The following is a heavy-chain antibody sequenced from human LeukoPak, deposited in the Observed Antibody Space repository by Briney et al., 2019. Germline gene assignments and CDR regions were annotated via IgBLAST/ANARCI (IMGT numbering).Heavy chain of an antibody. CDR2: INHSGST. Sequence: SETLSLTCAVYGGSFSGYYWSWIRQPPGKGLEWIGEINHSGSTNYNPSLKSRVTISVDTSKNQFSLKLSSVTAADTAVYYCARGVPAAMHYYYYMDVWGKGTTVTGSS. V-gene: IGHV4-34*01. CDR1: GGSFSGYY. CDR3: ARGVPAAMHYYYYMDV. D-gene: IGHD2-2*01. J-gene: IGHJ6*03.